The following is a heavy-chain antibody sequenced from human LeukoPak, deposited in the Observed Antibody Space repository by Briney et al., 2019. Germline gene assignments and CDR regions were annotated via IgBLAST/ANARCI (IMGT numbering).Heavy chain of an antibody. CDR2: IYFSGST. D-gene: IGHD2-15*01. CDR3: ARDHTLGYCSGGSCRHYGMDV. J-gene: IGHJ6*02. Sequence: SETLSLTCPVSGGSISSYYWSWIRQPPGKGLEWIGYIYFSGSTNYNPSLKSRVTISVDTSKNQFSLKLSSVTAADTAVYYCARDHTLGYCSGGSCRHYGMDVWGQGTTVTVSS. V-gene: IGHV4-59*01. CDR1: GGSISSYY.